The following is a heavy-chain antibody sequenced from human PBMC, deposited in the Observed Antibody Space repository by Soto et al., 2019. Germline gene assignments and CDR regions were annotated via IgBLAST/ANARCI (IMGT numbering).Heavy chain of an antibody. Sequence: PSETLSLTCTVSNGPINSADYYWSWIRQPPGKGLEWIGYVFYTGRANYNASLKSRVSISLDTSNYQFALKLSSVTAADTAVYYCARDGDWRMNTNPFYFNGMDVWGPGTTVTVSS. CDR2: VFYTGRA. CDR1: NGPINSADYY. CDR3: ARDGDWRMNTNPFYFNGMDV. D-gene: IGHD2-21*02. V-gene: IGHV4-61*08. J-gene: IGHJ6*02.